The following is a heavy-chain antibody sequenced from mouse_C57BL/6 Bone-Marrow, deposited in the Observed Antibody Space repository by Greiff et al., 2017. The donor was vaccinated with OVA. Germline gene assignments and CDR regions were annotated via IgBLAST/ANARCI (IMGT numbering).Heavy chain of an antibody. CDR3: AREGNYGPYYFDY. V-gene: IGHV5-16*01. CDR2: INYDGSST. D-gene: IGHD1-2*01. J-gene: IGHJ2*01. CDR1: GFTFSDYY. Sequence: EVMLVESEGGLVQPGSSMKLSCTASGFTFSDYYMAWVRQVPEKGLEWVANINYDGSSTYYLDSLKSRFIISRDNAKNILYLQMSSLKSDDTATYYCAREGNYGPYYFDYWGQGTTLTVSS.